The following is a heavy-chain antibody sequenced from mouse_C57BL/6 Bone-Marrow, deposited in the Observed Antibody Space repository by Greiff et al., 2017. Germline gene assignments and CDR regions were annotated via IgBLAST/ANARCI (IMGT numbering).Heavy chain of an antibody. J-gene: IGHJ2*01. CDR3: ARSIGDY. Sequence: QVQLKQPGAELVRPGSSVKLSCKASGYTFTSYWMDWVKQRPGQGLEWIGNIYPSDSETHYNQKFKGKATLTVDKSSSTAYMQLSSLTSEDSAVYSCARSIGDYWGQGTTLTVSS. D-gene: IGHD2-14*01. CDR2: IYPSDSET. CDR1: GYTFTSYW. V-gene: IGHV1-61*01.